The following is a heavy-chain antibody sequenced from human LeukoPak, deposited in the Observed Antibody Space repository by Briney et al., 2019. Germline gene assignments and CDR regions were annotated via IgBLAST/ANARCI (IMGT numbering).Heavy chain of an antibody. Sequence: ASVKVSCKASGYTFTGYYMHWVRQAPGQGLEWMGWINPNSGGTNYAQKFQGRVTMTRDTSISTAYMELSRLRSDDTAVYYCARTSQGYQLLYWFDPWGQATLVTVSS. V-gene: IGHV1-2*02. J-gene: IGHJ5*02. CDR1: GYTFTGYY. CDR3: ARTSQGYQLLYWFDP. D-gene: IGHD2-2*01. CDR2: INPNSGGT.